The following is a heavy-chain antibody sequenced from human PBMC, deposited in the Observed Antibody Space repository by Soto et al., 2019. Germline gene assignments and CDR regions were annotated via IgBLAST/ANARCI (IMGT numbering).Heavy chain of an antibody. CDR3: AKDLWDSREGYHYGADY. CDR2: ISYDGSGK. CDR1: GFTFSSFG. D-gene: IGHD5-12*01. V-gene: IGHV3-30*18. Sequence: GGSLRLSCAASGFTFSSFGMHWVRQPPSKGLEWVAIISYDGSGKFYVDSVKGRFTISRDNSKSTLYLQMNSLRAEDTAVYYCAKDLWDSREGYHYGADYWGQGALVTVSS. J-gene: IGHJ4*02.